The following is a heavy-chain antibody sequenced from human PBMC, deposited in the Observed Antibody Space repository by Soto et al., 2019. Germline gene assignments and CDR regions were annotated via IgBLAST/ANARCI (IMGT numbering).Heavy chain of an antibody. CDR1: GFTVSSNY. CDR2: IYSGGST. V-gene: IGHV3-66*01. J-gene: IGHJ6*03. Sequence: GGSLRLSCAASGFTVSSNYMSWVRQAPGKGLEWVSVIYSGGSTYYADSVKGRFTISRDNSKNTLYLQMNSLRAEDTAVYYCARVRESDHMDVWGKGTTVTVPS. CDR3: ARVRESDHMDV.